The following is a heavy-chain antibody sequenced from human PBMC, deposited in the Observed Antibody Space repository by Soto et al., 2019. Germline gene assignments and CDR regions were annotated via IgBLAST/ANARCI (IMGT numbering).Heavy chain of an antibody. CDR2: ISYDGSNK. J-gene: IGHJ4*02. CDR3: ATRPLPPYDYVWGSYRDFDY. Sequence: GGSLRLSCAASGFTFSSYGMHRVRQAPGKGLEWVAVISYDGSNKYYADSVKGRFTISRDNSKNTLYLQMNSLRAEDTAVYYCATRPLPPYDYVWGSYRDFDYWGQGTLVTVSS. D-gene: IGHD3-16*02. CDR1: GFTFSSYG. V-gene: IGHV3-30*03.